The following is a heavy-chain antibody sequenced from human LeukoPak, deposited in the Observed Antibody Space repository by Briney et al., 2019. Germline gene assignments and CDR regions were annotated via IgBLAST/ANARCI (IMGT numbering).Heavy chain of an antibody. D-gene: IGHD3-3*01. CDR3: ARGGNYDFWSGLDI. V-gene: IGHV4-30-4*08. CDR1: GGSISSGDYY. Sequence: SETLSLTCTVSGGSISSGDYYWSWIRQPPGKGLEWIGYIYYSGSTYYNPSPKSRVTISVDTSKNQFSLKLSSVTAADTAVYYCARGGNYDFWSGLDIWGQGTMVTVSS. J-gene: IGHJ3*02. CDR2: IYYSGST.